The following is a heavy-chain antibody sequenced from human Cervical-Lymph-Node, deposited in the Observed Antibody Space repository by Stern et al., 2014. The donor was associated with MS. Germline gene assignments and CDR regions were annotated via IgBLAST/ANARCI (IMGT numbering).Heavy chain of an antibody. Sequence: VQLVESGAEVKKPGSSVKVSCKASGGTFSSYAISWVRQAPGQGLEWMGGXIPIFGTANYAKKCQGRVTITADESTSTAYMELSSLRSEDTAVYYCARGELKEGLVRGMDVWGQGTTVTVSS. CDR2: XIPIFGTA. CDR3: ARGELKEGLVRGMDV. D-gene: IGHD1-26*01. CDR1: GGTFSSYA. V-gene: IGHV1-69*01. J-gene: IGHJ6*02.